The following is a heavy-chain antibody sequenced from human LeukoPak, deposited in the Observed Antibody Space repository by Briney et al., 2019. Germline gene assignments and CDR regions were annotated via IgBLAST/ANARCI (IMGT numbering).Heavy chain of an antibody. V-gene: IGHV3-7*01. D-gene: IGHD6-19*01. CDR3: ARAAREAVAGFNWFDP. J-gene: IGHJ5*02. CDR2: IKQDGSEK. CDR1: GFTFSAPW. Sequence: QSGGSLRLSCAASGFTFSAPWMSWVRQAPGKGLEWVANIKQDGSEKYYVDSVKGRFTISRDNAKNSLYLQMNSLRAEDTAVYYCARAAREAVAGFNWFDPWGQGTLVTVSS.